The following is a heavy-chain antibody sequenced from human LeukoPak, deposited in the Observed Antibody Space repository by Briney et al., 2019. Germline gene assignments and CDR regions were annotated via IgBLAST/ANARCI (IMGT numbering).Heavy chain of an antibody. D-gene: IGHD1-26*01. CDR2: IDTGGSNT. CDR1: GFTFSSYW. Sequence: HPGGSLRLSCVVSGFTFSSYWMHWVRQGPGKGLVWVSRIDTGGSNTLYADSVRGRFTISRDNAKNTLYLQMNSLRAEDTAVYYCAKEPLSGSYPPRVLGYFDYWGQGTLVTVSS. J-gene: IGHJ4*02. CDR3: AKEPLSGSYPPRVLGYFDY. V-gene: IGHV3-74*01.